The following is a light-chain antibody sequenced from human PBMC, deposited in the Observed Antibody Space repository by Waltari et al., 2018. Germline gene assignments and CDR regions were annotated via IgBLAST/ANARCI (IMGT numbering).Light chain of an antibody. Sequence: QSALTQPASVSGSPGQAINISCPGTHSDVGAYTLVPWYQQYPGRAPRLMIYEARNRPSGVSNRFSASKSGNTASLTISGLQADDEADYYCCSYGGSYTWVFGGGTKVTVL. V-gene: IGLV2-23*01. CDR3: CSYGGSYTWV. CDR2: EAR. CDR1: HSDVGAYTL. J-gene: IGLJ3*02.